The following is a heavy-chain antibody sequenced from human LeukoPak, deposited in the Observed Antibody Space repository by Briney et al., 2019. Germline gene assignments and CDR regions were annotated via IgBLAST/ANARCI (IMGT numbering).Heavy chain of an antibody. J-gene: IGHJ5*02. V-gene: IGHV4-34*01. D-gene: IGHD3-16*01. Sequence: SETLSLTCAVYGGSFSGYYWSWIRQPPGKGLEWIGEVNHSGSTYYNPSLKSRVTISVDTSKNQFSLKLSSVTAADTAVYYCASGYGNWFDPWGQGTLVTVSS. CDR3: ASGYGNWFDP. CDR2: VNHSGST. CDR1: GGSFSGYY.